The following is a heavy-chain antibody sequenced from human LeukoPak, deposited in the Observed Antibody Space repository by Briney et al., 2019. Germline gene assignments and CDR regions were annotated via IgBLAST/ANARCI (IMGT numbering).Heavy chain of an antibody. CDR1: GGTFSSYA. CDR2: IIPIFGTA. Sequence: ASVKVSCKASGGTFSSYAISWVRQAPGQGLEWMGGIIPIFGTANYAQKFQGRVTITADESTSTAYMELSSLRSEDTAVYYCASSKTGTFDYWGQGTLVTVSS. J-gene: IGHJ4*02. CDR3: ASSKTGTFDY. V-gene: IGHV1-69*01. D-gene: IGHD1/OR15-1a*01.